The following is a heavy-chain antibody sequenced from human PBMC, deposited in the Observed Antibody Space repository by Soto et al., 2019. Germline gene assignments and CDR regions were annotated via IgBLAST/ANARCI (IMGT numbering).Heavy chain of an antibody. Sequence: QVLLVQSGAEVKKPGSSVKVSCKLSGATFSSYAMSWVRQAPGQGLEWIGGIIPFFGTPNYAQKFQGRVTITADTSMATSYVELSSLRSDDTAVYYCARDKGACYSHLVYWGQGTLVTVSS. J-gene: IGHJ4*02. V-gene: IGHV1-69*06. CDR1: GATFSSYA. CDR3: ARDKGACYSHLVY. CDR2: IIPFFGTP. D-gene: IGHD3-22*01.